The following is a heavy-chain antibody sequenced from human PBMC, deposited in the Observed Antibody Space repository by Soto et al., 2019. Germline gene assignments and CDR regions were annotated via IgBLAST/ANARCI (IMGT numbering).Heavy chain of an antibody. D-gene: IGHD3-10*01. CDR1: GGSISSYY. Sequence: LSLTCTVSGGSISSYYWSWIRQPAGKGLEWIGRIYTSGSTNYNPSLKSRVTMSVDTSKNQFSLKLSSVTAADTAVYYCARGKSERSGWGAGGGEGQNLNFDYWGQGTLVTVSS. CDR2: IYTSGST. J-gene: IGHJ4*02. V-gene: IGHV4-4*07. CDR3: ARGKSERSGWGAGGGEGQNLNFDY.